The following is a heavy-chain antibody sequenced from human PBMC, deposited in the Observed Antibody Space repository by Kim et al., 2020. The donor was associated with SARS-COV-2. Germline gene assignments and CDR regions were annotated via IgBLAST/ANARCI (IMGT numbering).Heavy chain of an antibody. J-gene: IGHJ3*01. Sequence: DTVKGRFIVSRDNPKNTLYLQMNSLRAEDTAVYYCAKDLVPYNGIWDALYFGGQGTMVTVSS. D-gene: IGHD2-8*01. V-gene: IGHV3-23*01. CDR3: AKDLVPYNGIWDALYF.